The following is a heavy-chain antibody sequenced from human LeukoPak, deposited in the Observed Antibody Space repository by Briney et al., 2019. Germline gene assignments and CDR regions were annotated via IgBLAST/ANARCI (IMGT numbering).Heavy chain of an antibody. V-gene: IGHV4-34*01. CDR1: GGSFSGYY. J-gene: IGHJ5*02. D-gene: IGHD3-10*01. CDR3: ARGKTYYGSGSSKNWFDP. CDR2: INHSGST. Sequence: SETLSLTCAVSGGSFSGYYWSWIRQPPGKGLEWIGEINHSGSTNYNPSLKSRVTISVDTTKNQFSLKLSSVTAADTAVYYCARGKTYYGSGSSKNWFDPWGQRTLVTVSS.